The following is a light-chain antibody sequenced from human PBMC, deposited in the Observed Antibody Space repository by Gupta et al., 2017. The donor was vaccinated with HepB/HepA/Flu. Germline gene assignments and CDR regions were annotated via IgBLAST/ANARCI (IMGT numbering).Light chain of an antibody. CDR1: SSDIGGYNY. Sequence: QSALPQPASVSGSPVQPITISCPGTSSDIGGYNYVSWYQHHPAKAPKLIIYDVTNRPPGVSNRCSGSKSGNAASLTISGLQAEDESYYYCSSYTNTNTWLFGGGTRLTVL. J-gene: IGLJ3*02. CDR2: DVT. CDR3: SSYTNTNTWL. V-gene: IGLV2-14*03.